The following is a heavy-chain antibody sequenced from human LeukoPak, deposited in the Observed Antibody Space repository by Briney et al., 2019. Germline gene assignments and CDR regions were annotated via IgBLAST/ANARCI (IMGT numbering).Heavy chain of an antibody. D-gene: IGHD6-19*01. Sequence: PSETLSLTCAVSGGSISSSNWWSWVRQPPGKGLEWIGEIYHSGSTNYNPSLKGRVTISVDKSKNQFSLKLSSVTAADTAVYYCARGGIAVASFDYWGQGTLVTVSS. J-gene: IGHJ4*02. CDR2: IYHSGST. CDR3: ARGGIAVASFDY. V-gene: IGHV4-4*02. CDR1: GGSISSSNW.